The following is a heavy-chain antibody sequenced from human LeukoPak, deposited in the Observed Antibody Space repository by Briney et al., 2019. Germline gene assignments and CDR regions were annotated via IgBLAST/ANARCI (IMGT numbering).Heavy chain of an antibody. V-gene: IGHV3-21*01. CDR2: ISSSSNYM. Sequence: GGSLRLSCAASGFTFSRNAMNWVRQAPGKGLEWVSFISSSSNYMSYADSVKGRFTISRDNAKNSLYLQMNSLRAEDTAVYYCARPLDSSNNYFNYWGQGTLVTVSA. CDR3: ARPLDSSNNYFNY. CDR1: GFTFSRNA. D-gene: IGHD6-13*01. J-gene: IGHJ4*02.